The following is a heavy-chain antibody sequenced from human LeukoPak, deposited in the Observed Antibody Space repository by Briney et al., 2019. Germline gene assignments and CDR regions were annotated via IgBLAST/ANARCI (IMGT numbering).Heavy chain of an antibody. CDR3: ARAVTSPDY. Sequence: PSETLSLTCAVCGGSFSGYYWSWIRQPPGKGLEWIGEINHSGSTNYNPSLKSRVTISVDTSKNQFSLKLSSVTAADTAVYYGARAVTSPDYWGQGTLVTVSS. CDR1: GGSFSGYY. D-gene: IGHD3-16*01. CDR2: INHSGST. J-gene: IGHJ4*02. V-gene: IGHV4-34*01.